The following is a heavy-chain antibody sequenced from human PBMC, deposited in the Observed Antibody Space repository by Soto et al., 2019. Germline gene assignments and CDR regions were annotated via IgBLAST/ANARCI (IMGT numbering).Heavy chain of an antibody. D-gene: IGHD6-19*01. V-gene: IGHV4-59*08. CDR2: IYYSGST. J-gene: IGHJ4*02. CDR1: GGSISSYF. Sequence: KASETLSLTCTVSGGSISSYFWSWIRQPPGKGLEYIGYIYYSGSTSYSPSLKSRVTISVDTSKNQFSLRLRSVTAADTSVYYCARHLKAVAAAMAYWGQGIPVTVSS. CDR3: ARHLKAVAAAMAY.